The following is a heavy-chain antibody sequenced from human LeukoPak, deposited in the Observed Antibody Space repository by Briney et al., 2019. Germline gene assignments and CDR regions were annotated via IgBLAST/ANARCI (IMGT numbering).Heavy chain of an antibody. V-gene: IGHV1-2*02. CDR3: ARGSSSANWFDP. D-gene: IGHD6-13*01. Sequence: ASVKVSCKASGYTFTGYYMHWVRQAPGQGPEWMGWINPNSGGTNYAQKFQGRVTMTRDTSISTAYMELSRLRSDDTAVYYCARGSSSANWFDPWGQGTLVTVSS. CDR1: GYTFTGYY. CDR2: INPNSGGT. J-gene: IGHJ5*02.